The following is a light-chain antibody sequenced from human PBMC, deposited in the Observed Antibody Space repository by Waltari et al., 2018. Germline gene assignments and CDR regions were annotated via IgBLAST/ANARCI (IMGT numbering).Light chain of an antibody. CDR3: QQYNNWPPWT. CDR2: GAS. Sequence: EIVMTQSPATLSASPGERAPPSCGASQSVSSNFAWYQQKPGPAPRLLIYGASTRATGIPARFSGSGSGTEFTLTISSLQSEDFAVYYCQQYNNWPPWTFGQGTKVEIK. V-gene: IGKV3-15*01. CDR1: QSVSSN. J-gene: IGKJ1*01.